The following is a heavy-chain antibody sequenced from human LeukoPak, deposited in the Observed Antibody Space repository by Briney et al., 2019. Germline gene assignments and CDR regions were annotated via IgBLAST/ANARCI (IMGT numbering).Heavy chain of an antibody. Sequence: GGSLRLSCAASGFTFSSYAMHWVRQAPGKGLEWVAVISYDGSNKYYADSVKGRFTISRDNSKNTLYLQMNSLRAEDTAVYYCARSYGDYVHWGQGTLVTVSS. CDR3: ARSYGDYVH. CDR1: GFTFSSYA. CDR2: ISYDGSNK. J-gene: IGHJ4*02. D-gene: IGHD4-17*01. V-gene: IGHV3-30-3*01.